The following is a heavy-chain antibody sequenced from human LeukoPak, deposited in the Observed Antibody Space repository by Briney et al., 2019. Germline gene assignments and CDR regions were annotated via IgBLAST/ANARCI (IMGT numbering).Heavy chain of an antibody. CDR3: ARDSYFGSGNYYIDY. J-gene: IGHJ4*02. D-gene: IGHD3-10*01. V-gene: IGHV4-4*07. CDR2: GSTSGST. Sequence: KPSETLSLTCTVSGASISSYYWSWIRQPAGKGLEWIGRGSTSGSTNYNPSLKSRVTMSVETSKNQFSLKLSSVTAADTVVYYCARDSYFGSGNYYIDYWGQGTLVTVSS. CDR1: GASISSYY.